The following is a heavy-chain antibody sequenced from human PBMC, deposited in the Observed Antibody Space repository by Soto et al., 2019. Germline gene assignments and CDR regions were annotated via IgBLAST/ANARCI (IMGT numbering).Heavy chain of an antibody. V-gene: IGHV3-30-3*01. CDR3: ARGGVGATPPHLPFDY. CDR2: ISYDGSNK. J-gene: IGHJ4*02. CDR1: GFTFSSYA. D-gene: IGHD1-26*01. Sequence: GGSLRLSCAASGFTFSSYAMHWVRQAPGKGLEWVAVISYDGSNKYYADSVKGRFTISRDNSKNTLYLQMNSLRSEDTAVYYCARGGVGATPPHLPFDYWGQGTLVTVSS.